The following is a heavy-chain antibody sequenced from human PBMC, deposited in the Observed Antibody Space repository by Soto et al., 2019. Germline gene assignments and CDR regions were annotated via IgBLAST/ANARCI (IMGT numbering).Heavy chain of an antibody. CDR2: IYYSGST. CDR3: ARGVWHPSTSSGSAYFDY. Sequence: PSETLSLTCTVSVGSCSSGSYYWSWIRQPPGKGLEWIGYIYYSGSTNYNPSLKSRVTISVDTSKNQFSLKLSSVTAADTAVYYCARGVWHPSTSSGSAYFDYWGQGTLVTVSS. CDR1: VGSCSSGSYY. D-gene: IGHD3-22*01. V-gene: IGHV4-61*01. J-gene: IGHJ4*02.